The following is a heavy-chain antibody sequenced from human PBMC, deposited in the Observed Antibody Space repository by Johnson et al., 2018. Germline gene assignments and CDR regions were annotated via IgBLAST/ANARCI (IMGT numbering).Heavy chain of an antibody. V-gene: IGHV3-23*04. CDR1: GFTFSSYA. J-gene: IGHJ1*01. CDR3: AKDSRGHSSSWYWSSLGEYFQH. CDR2: TSGSGDST. Sequence: VQLVQSGGGVVQPGRSLRLSCAASGFTFSSYAMSWVRQAQGKGLEWVSGTSGSGDSTYYADSVKGRFTSSRDNSKNTLYLQMNSLRADDTAVYYCAKDSRGHSSSWYWSSLGEYFQHWGQGTLVTVSS. D-gene: IGHD6-13*01.